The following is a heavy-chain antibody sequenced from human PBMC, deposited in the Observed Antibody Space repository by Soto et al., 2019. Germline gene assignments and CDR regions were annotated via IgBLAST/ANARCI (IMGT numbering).Heavy chain of an antibody. Sequence: QGQLVQSGPEVKKPGASVKVSCKASGYTFSRYGISWVRQAPGQGLEWMGWVSGYNGDTKYAQKAQGRVNTTXAXSXXTAYMELRSLTSDDTAKYYCAKNVHPTYYYYAMDVWGQGTTVTVSS. CDR2: VSGYNGDT. J-gene: IGHJ6*02. V-gene: IGHV1-18*01. CDR3: AKNVHPTYYYYAMDV. CDR1: GYTFSRYG.